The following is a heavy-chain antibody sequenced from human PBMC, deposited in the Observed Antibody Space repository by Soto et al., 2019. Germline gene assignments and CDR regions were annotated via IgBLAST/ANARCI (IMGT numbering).Heavy chain of an antibody. Sequence: PGGSLRLSYAASGFTVSSNYMSWVRQAPGKGLEWVSVIYSGGSTYYADSVKGRFTISRDNSKNTLYLQMNSLRAEDTAVYYCARARRWYGYFVYWGQGTLVTVSS. J-gene: IGHJ4*02. V-gene: IGHV3-53*01. CDR2: IYSGGST. CDR3: ARARRWYGYFVY. D-gene: IGHD6-13*01. CDR1: GFTVSSNY.